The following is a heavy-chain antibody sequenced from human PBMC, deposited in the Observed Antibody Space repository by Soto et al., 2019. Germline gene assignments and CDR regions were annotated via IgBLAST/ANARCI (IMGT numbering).Heavy chain of an antibody. Sequence: EVQLVESGGDLVKPGGSLRLSCADSGFTFSSYSMNWVRQAPGKGLEWVSSISSSSTYIYYADSVKGRLTISRDNAKNSLYLQMNSLSAEDTAVYYCARGGREITRHFAYGGQGTLVTVSS. V-gene: IGHV3-21*01. CDR3: ARGGREITRHFAY. CDR1: GFTFSSYS. D-gene: IGHD3-10*01. CDR2: ISSSSTYI. J-gene: IGHJ4*02.